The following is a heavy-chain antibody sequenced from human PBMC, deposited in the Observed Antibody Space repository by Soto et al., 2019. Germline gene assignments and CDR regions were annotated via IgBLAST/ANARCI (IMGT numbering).Heavy chain of an antibody. CDR1: GGSISSRTW. D-gene: IGHD2-21*02. V-gene: IGHV4-4*02. CDR3: LIHHHCDTPDCSYYYGMDV. J-gene: IGHJ6*02. CDR2: INHSGGL. Sequence: QVQLQESGPGLVKPSGTLSLTCTVSGGSISSRTWWSWVRQPPGRGLEWIGEINHSGGLNYNPSLKSRVTISTDKSRTQFSLKVTSVTAADTAVYYCLIHHHCDTPDCSYYYGMDVWGPGTTVIVSS.